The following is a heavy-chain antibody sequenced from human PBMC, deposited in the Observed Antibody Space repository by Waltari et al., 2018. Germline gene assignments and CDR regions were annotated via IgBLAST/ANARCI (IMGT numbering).Heavy chain of an antibody. D-gene: IGHD2-15*01. V-gene: IGHV3-11*01. Sequence: QVQLVESGGTLVKPGGSLRLSCAASGFTLSDYYMSWIRQGPGKGLCVVSYISSSVTIIYYAESVKCRFTISRDNAKNSLDLQMNSLRAEDTAVYYCARVRVVAVYWGQGTLVTVSS. J-gene: IGHJ4*02. CDR2: ISSSVTII. CDR3: ARVRVVAVY. CDR1: GFTLSDYY.